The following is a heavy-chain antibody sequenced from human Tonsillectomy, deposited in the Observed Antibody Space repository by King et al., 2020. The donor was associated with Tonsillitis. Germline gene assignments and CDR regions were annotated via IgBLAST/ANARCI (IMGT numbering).Heavy chain of an antibody. CDR3: TRPGTNIVVEDAFDI. CDR2: IRSTTYNYAT. CDR1: GFTFSGST. V-gene: IGHV3-73*02. D-gene: IGHD3-22*01. Sequence: VQLVESGGDLVQPGGSLRVSCAASGFTFSGSTIHWVRQASGKRLEWVGRIRSTTYNYATTYAASVKGRFTISRDDSKNTAYLQMNSVKNEDTAVYYCTRPGTNIVVEDAFDIWGKGTMVTVAS. J-gene: IGHJ3*02.